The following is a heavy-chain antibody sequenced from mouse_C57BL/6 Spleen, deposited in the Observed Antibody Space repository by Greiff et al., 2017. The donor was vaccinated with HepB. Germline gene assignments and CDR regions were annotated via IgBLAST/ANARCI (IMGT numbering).Heavy chain of an antibody. CDR2: ISYDGSN. J-gene: IGHJ4*01. CDR1: GYSITSGYY. CDR3: ARANWDYAMDY. Sequence: VQLKESGPGLVKPSQSLSLTCSVTGYSITSGYYWNWIRQFPGNKLEWMGYISYDGSNNYNPSLKNRISITRDTSKNQFFLKLNSVTTEDTATYYCARANWDYAMDYWGQGTSVTVSS. D-gene: IGHD4-1*01. V-gene: IGHV3-6*01.